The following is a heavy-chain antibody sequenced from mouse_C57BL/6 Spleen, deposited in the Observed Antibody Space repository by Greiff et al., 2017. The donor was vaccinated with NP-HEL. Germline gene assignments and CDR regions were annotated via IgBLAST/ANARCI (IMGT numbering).Heavy chain of an antibody. CDR2: IDPETGGT. J-gene: IGHJ3*01. V-gene: IGHV1-15*01. D-gene: IGHD2-1*01. CDR1: GYTFTDYE. CDR3: TRSNYGNFAWFAY. Sequence: VKLMESGAELVRPGASVTLSCKASGYTFTDYEMHWVKQTPVHGLEWIGAIDPETGGTAYNQKFKGKAILTADKSSSTAYMELRSLTSEDSAVYYCTRSNYGNFAWFAYWGQGTLVTVSA.